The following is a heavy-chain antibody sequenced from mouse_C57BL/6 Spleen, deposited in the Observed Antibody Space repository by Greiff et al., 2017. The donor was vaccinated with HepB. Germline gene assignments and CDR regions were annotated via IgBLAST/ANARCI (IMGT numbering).Heavy chain of an antibody. V-gene: IGHV7-3*01. CDR3: ARSYRAMDY. J-gene: IGHJ4*01. D-gene: IGHD2-14*01. CDR2: IRNKANGYTT. Sequence: EVQRVESGGGLVQPGGSLSLSCAASGFTFTDYYMSWVRQPPGKALEWLGFIRNKANGYTTEYSASVKGRFTISRDNSQSILYLQMNALRAEDSATYYCARSYRAMDYGGQGTSVTVSS. CDR1: GFTFTDYY.